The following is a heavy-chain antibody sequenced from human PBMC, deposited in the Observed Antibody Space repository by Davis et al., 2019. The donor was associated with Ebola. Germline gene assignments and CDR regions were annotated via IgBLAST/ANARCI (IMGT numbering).Heavy chain of an antibody. J-gene: IGHJ5*02. CDR3: ARDGGRYYVSGSFNWLDP. CDR2: IYYSGST. CDR1: GGSFSPYY. Sequence: SETLSLTCAVDGGSFSPYYWTWVRQHPGKGLEWIGNIYYSGSTSYNPSLKSRLTISRDTSKNEFYLRLTSVTAADTAVYYCARDGGRYYVSGSFNWLDPWGQGSLVTVSS. D-gene: IGHD3-10*01. V-gene: IGHV4-31*11.